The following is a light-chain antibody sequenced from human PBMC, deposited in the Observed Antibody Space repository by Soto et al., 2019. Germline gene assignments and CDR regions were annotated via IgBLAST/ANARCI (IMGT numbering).Light chain of an antibody. CDR1: QSVSSY. V-gene: IGKV3-15*01. J-gene: IGKJ5*01. CDR3: QQYHNWPIT. CDR2: DAS. Sequence: EAVLTQSPATLSVSPGERATLSCRASQSVSSYLAWYQQKPGQAPRLLIYDASTRATGISARFSGSGSGTEFTLTISGLQSEDFAVYYCQQYHNWPITFGQGTRLEIK.